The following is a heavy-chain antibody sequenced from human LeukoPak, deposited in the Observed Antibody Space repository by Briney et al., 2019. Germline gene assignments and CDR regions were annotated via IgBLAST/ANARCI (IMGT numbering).Heavy chain of an antibody. D-gene: IGHD6-19*01. J-gene: IGHJ4*02. Sequence: GGSLRLSCAASGSTFSSYWMTWVRQAPGEGLEWVANIKQDGNEKNYMDSVKGRFTISRDSAKNSLFLQMNSLRVEDTAVYYCARDAYYISGARGDYWGQGTLVTVSS. CDR1: GSTFSSYW. CDR2: IKQDGNEK. CDR3: ARDAYYISGARGDY. V-gene: IGHV3-7*01.